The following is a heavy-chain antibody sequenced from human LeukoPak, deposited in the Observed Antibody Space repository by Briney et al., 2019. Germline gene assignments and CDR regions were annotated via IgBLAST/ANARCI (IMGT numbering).Heavy chain of an antibody. CDR1: GYSINSAFY. CDR2: VFHRGTT. J-gene: IGHJ5*02. D-gene: IGHD3-10*01. V-gene: IGHV4-38-2*02. CDR3: VRDGYYGSGSPGWFGP. Sequence: SETLSLTCTVSGYSINSAFYWGWIRVPPGKGLEWIGSVFHRGTTYYNSSLKSRVNISIDTSKNQFSLKLNSLTAEDTAMYYCVRDGYYGSGSPGWFGPWGSGTLVIVSA.